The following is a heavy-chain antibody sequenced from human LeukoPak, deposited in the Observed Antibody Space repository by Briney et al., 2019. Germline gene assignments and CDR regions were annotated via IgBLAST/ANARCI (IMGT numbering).Heavy chain of an antibody. V-gene: IGHV6-1*01. CDR1: GDSFSSNSSA. CDR3: VASLYDSRGYFYFDH. D-gene: IGHD3-22*01. J-gene: IGHJ4*02. CDR2: TYQRSKWYN. Sequence: SQTLSLTCAISGDSFSSNSSAWNWIRQSPSRGLEWVGSTYQRSKWYNNYAMYMRGRITINPDTSKNHFSLQLHSMPPEDTAVYYCVASLYDSRGYFYFDHWGQGTLVTVSS.